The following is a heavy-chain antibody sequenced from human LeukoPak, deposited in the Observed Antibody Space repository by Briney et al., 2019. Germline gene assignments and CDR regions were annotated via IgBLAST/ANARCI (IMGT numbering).Heavy chain of an antibody. V-gene: IGHV4-59*01. CDR2: IYYSGST. CDR3: ARGEN. J-gene: IGHJ4*02. CDR1: GGSISSYY. Sequence: SETMSLTCTVSGGSISSYYWSWIRQPPGKGLEWNGYIYYSGSTNYNPSLKSRVTISVDTSKNQFSLKLSSVTAADTAVYYCARGENWGQGTLVTVSS.